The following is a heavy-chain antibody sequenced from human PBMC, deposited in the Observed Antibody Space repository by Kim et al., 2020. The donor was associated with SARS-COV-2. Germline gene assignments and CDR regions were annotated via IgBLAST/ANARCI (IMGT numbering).Heavy chain of an antibody. Sequence: ASLKISCKASGYTFTAYFLHWVRRAPGQGLEWVGRVAAGSGTIHYAQKFQGRVTMTRDTSTSTVYMELSSLNFEDTAMYYCVRELPGGYFDYWGQGTPVT. CDR1: GYTFTAYF. J-gene: IGHJ4*02. D-gene: IGHD2-15*01. CDR3: VRELPGGYFDY. V-gene: IGHV1-46*01. CDR2: VAAGSGTI.